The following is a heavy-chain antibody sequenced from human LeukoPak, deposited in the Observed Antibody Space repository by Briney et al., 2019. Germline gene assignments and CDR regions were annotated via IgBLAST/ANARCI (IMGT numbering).Heavy chain of an antibody. D-gene: IGHD3-22*01. Sequence: PGGSLRLSCAASGFIFSYYEMNWVRQAPGKGLEWVSYISSSGSTIYYADSVKGRFTISRDNSKNTLYLQMNSLRAEDTAVYYCAKGDSSGYSDYWGQGTLVTVSS. CDR1: GFIFSYYE. CDR2: ISSSGSTI. V-gene: IGHV3-48*03. CDR3: AKGDSSGYSDY. J-gene: IGHJ4*02.